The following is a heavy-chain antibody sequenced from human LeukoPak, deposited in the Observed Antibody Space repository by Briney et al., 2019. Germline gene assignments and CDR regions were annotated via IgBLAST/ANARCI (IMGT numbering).Heavy chain of an antibody. CDR2: ISSSSSFI. J-gene: IGHJ3*02. V-gene: IGHV3-21*01. Sequence: GGSLRLSCAASGFTFSSHTATWVRQAPGRGLEWVSSISSSSSFIHYADSVRGRFTISRDNAKKSLYLQMNSLRAEDTAVYYCARLWDYGDFQNAFDIWGQGTTVTVSS. CDR3: ARLWDYGDFQNAFDI. CDR1: GFTFSSHT. D-gene: IGHD4-17*01.